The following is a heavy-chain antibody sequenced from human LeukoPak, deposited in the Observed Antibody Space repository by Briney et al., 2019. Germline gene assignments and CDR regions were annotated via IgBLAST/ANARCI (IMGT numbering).Heavy chain of an antibody. V-gene: IGHV3-21*01. CDR3: ARGGSGTYRNYFDY. CDR1: GFTFSSYT. J-gene: IGHJ4*02. Sequence: GGSLRLSCAASGFTFSSYTMNWVRQAPGKGLEWVSIISSSSSYIYYADSVRGRFTISRDNAKNSLYLQMNSLRDEDTAVYYCARGGSGTYRNYFDYWGQGTLVTVSS. CDR2: ISSSSSYI. D-gene: IGHD3-10*01.